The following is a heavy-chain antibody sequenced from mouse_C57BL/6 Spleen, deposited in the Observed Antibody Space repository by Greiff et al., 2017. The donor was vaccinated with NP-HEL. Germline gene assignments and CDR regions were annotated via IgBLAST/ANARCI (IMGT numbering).Heavy chain of an antibody. CDR3: ARDYGSGGYAMDY. CDR2: IYPGSGST. J-gene: IGHJ4*01. D-gene: IGHD1-1*01. Sequence: QVQLKQSGAELVKPGASVKMSCKASGYTFTSYWITWVKQRPGQGLEWIGDIYPGSGSTNYNEKFKSKATLTVDTSSSTAYMQLSSLTSEDSAVYYCARDYGSGGYAMDYWGQGTSVTVSS. CDR1: GYTFTSYW. V-gene: IGHV1-55*01.